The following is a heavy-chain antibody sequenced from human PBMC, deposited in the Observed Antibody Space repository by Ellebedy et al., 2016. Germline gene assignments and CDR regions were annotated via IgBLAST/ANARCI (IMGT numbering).Heavy chain of an antibody. CDR1: GGSISSYY. J-gene: IGHJ6*02. CDR3: ARHARIAARHTANYYYYGMDV. CDR2: IYYSGST. D-gene: IGHD6-6*01. Sequence: SETLSLTCTVSGGSISSYYWSWIRQPPGKGLEWIGYIYYSGSTNYNPSLKSRVTISVDTSKNQFSLKLSSVTAADTAVYYCARHARIAARHTANYYYYGMDVWGQGTTVTVSS. V-gene: IGHV4-59*08.